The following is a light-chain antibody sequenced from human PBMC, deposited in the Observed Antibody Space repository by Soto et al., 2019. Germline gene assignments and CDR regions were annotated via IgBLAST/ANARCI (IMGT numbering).Light chain of an antibody. J-gene: IGLJ2*01. Sequence: QSVLTQPASVSGSPGQSITISCTGTSSDVGSYNLVSWYQQHPAKAPKLMIYEGSKRPSGVSNRFSGSKSGNTASLTISGLQAEDEADYSCCSYAGGSTVIFGGGTKLTVL. V-gene: IGLV2-23*01. CDR2: EGS. CDR3: CSYAGGSTVI. CDR1: SSDVGSYNL.